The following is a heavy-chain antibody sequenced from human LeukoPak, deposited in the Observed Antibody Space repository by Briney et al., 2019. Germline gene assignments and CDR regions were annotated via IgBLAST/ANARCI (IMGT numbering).Heavy chain of an antibody. V-gene: IGHV4-34*01. Sequence: SETLSLTCAVYGGSFSGYYWSWIRQPPGKGLEWIGEINHSGSTNYNPSLKSRVTISVDKSKNLVFLKLNSVTAADTAMYYCARDGGSDQYYFDNWGQGTLVTVSS. CDR2: INHSGST. D-gene: IGHD6-19*01. CDR3: ARDGGSDQYYFDN. J-gene: IGHJ4*02. CDR1: GGSFSGYY.